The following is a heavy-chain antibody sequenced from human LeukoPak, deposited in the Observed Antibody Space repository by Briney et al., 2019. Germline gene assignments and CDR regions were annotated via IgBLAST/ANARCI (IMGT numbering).Heavy chain of an antibody. Sequence: GGSLRLSCTASGFTFGDYAMSWVRQAPGKGLEWVGFIRSKAYGGTTEYAASVKGRFTISRDDSKSLAYLQMNSLKTEDTAVYYCTSEAYGDYEPEGTWGQGTLVTVSS. CDR2: IRSKAYGGTT. J-gene: IGHJ5*02. CDR3: TSEAYGDYEPEGT. CDR1: GFTFGDYA. D-gene: IGHD4-17*01. V-gene: IGHV3-49*04.